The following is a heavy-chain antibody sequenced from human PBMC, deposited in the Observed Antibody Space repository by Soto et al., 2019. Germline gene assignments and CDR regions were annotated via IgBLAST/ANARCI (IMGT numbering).Heavy chain of an antibody. CDR3: AKQGYGSTDAFDI. V-gene: IGHV3-53*04. CDR1: GFTVSSNY. Sequence: EVQLVESGGGLVQPGGSLRLSCAASGFTVSSNYMSWVRQAPGKGLGWVSVIYSGGSTYYADSVKGRFTISRHNSKNTLYLQMNSLRAEDTAVYYCAKQGYGSTDAFDIWGQGTMVTVSS. J-gene: IGHJ3*02. CDR2: IYSGGST. D-gene: IGHD5-12*01.